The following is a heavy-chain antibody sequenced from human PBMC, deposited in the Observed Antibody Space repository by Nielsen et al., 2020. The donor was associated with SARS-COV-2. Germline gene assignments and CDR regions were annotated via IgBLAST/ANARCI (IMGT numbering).Heavy chain of an antibody. Sequence: GGSLRLSCAASGFTFSSYAMHWVRQAPGKGLEWVAVISYDGSNKYYADSVKGRFTISRDNSKNTLYLQMNSLRAEDTAVYYCARDRDLWFGELGDYWGQGTLVTSPQ. CDR3: ARDRDLWFGELGDY. D-gene: IGHD3-10*01. V-gene: IGHV3-30-3*01. CDR2: ISYDGSNK. CDR1: GFTFSSYA. J-gene: IGHJ4*02.